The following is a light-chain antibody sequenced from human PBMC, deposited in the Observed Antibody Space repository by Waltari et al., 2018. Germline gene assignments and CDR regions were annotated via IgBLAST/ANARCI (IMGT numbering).Light chain of an antibody. Sequence: SYVLTQPPSVSVAPGQTARLTCGGNMIHSKSVHWYQQKSGQAPVLVLYDASVRPSGIPERVSGSNSGDTATLTLSRVEAGDEADYYCQVADSTGDNRYVVFGGGTKLTVL. J-gene: IGLJ2*01. V-gene: IGLV3-21*02. CDR2: DAS. CDR3: QVADSTGDNRYVV. CDR1: MIHSKS.